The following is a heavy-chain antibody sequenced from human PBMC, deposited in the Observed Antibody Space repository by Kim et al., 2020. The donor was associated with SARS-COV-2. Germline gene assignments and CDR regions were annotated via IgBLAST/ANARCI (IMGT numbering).Heavy chain of an antibody. CDR1: GFTFSSYV. CDR2: IASSGSST. D-gene: IGHD3-10*01. CDR3: AKEAVSGGGGFHYGMDV. J-gene: IGHJ6*02. Sequence: GGSLRLSCAASGFTFSSYVMTWVRQAPGKGLEWVSSIASSGSSTYYADSVKGRFTISRDNSKNTLYLQISNLRAEDTAVYYCAKEAVSGGGGFHYGMDVWGQGTTVTVSS. V-gene: IGHV3-23*01.